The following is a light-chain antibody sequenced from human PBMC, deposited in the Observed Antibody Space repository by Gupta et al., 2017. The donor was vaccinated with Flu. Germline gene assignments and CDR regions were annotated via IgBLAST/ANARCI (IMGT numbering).Light chain of an antibody. CDR2: EVT. CDR1: SSDVGGYNY. V-gene: IGLV2-14*01. CDR3: SADTASSSRV. J-gene: IGLJ3*02. Sequence: SALTQPASVSGSPGQSITISCSGTSSDVGGYNYVSWYLHNPGKAPKLIIYEVTNRPAGVATRFSGSKSGNTASLTISGRQEEDEADYYSSADTASSSRVFGGGTRLTVL.